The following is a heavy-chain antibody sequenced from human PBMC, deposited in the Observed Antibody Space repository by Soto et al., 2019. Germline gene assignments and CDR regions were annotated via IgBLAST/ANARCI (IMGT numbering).Heavy chain of an antibody. CDR3: AKDLSGPGLDAFDI. CDR1: GYSFTSYW. CDR2: IYPGDSDA. V-gene: IGHV5-51*01. Sequence: GESLKISCKGSGYSFTSYWIGWVRQMPGKGLEWMGIIYPGDSDARYSPSFQGQVTISADKSISTAYLQWSSLRAEDTAVYYCAKDLSGPGLDAFDIWGQGTMVTVSS. D-gene: IGHD6-19*01. J-gene: IGHJ3*02.